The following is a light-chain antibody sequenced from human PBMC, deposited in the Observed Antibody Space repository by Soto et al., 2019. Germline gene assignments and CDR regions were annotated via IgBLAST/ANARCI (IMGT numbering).Light chain of an antibody. CDR2: NAS. CDR1: QSVGSS. V-gene: IGKV3-11*01. CDR3: QQRGDWPPIT. J-gene: IGKJ5*01. Sequence: EIVLTQSPATLSFSPGERGTLSCRASQSVGSSLAWYQQKPGQPPRLLIYNASNRTTGIPARFSGSGSGTDFTLTISSLEPEDFAVYYCQQRGDWPPITFGQGTRLEIK.